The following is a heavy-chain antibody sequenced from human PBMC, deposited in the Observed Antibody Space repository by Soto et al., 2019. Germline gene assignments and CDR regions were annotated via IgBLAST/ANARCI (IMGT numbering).Heavy chain of an antibody. CDR3: VRGDDRVD. CDR2: ISKSSSLI. V-gene: IGHV3-21*01. D-gene: IGHD1-1*01. Sequence: AGGSLRLSCVGSGFICSSFTMTWVRQAPGMGLQYLASISKSSSLIYYADSVRGRFIISRDNSKDSVFLQMYSLRAEDTAMYYCVRGDDRVDWGQGTLVTVSS. J-gene: IGHJ4*02. CDR1: GFICSSFT.